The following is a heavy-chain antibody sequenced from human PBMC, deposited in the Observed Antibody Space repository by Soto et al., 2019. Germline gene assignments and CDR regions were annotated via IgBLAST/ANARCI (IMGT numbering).Heavy chain of an antibody. Sequence: GESLKISCKGSGYSFTSYWIGWVRQMPGKGLEWMGIIYPGDSDTRYSPSFQGQVTISADKSISTAYLQWSSLKASDTAMYYCARLLGGITFGGVIVPYYYYYYGMDVRGQGTTVTVSS. CDR1: GYSFTSYW. V-gene: IGHV5-51*01. CDR2: IYPGDSDT. D-gene: IGHD3-16*02. CDR3: ARLLGGITFGGVIVPYYYYYYGMDV. J-gene: IGHJ6*02.